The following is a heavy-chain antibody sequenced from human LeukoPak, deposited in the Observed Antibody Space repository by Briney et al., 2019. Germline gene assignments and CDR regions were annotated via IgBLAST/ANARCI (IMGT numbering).Heavy chain of an antibody. J-gene: IGHJ4*02. CDR2: INPNSGGT. CDR1: GYTFTGYY. V-gene: IGHV1-2*02. CDR3: ARGGYCSSTSCHPIFDY. Sequence: ASVKVSCKASGYTFTGYYMHWVRQAPGHGLEWMGWINPNSGGTNYAQKFQGRVTMTRDTSISTAYMELSRLRSDDTAVYYCARGGYCSSTSCHPIFDYWGQGTLVTVSS. D-gene: IGHD2-2*01.